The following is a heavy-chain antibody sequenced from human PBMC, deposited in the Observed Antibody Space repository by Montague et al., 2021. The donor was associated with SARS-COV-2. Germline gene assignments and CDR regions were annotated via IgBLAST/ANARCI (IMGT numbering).Heavy chain of an antibody. V-gene: IGHV4-34*01. J-gene: IGHJ6*02. CDR1: GGSISGYY. D-gene: IGHD4-17*01. Sequence: SETLSLTCAVYGGSISGYYWSWIRQPPGKGLVWFGEINHSGSTNYNTSPKRRVTTSVDTSKNQFSLKLSSVTAADTAVYYCARGRTVTTFYYYYYYGMDVWGQGTTVTVSS. CDR3: ARGRTVTTFYYYYYYGMDV. CDR2: INHSGST.